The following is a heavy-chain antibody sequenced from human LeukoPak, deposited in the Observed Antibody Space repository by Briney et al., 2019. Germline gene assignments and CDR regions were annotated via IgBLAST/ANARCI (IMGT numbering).Heavy chain of an antibody. D-gene: IGHD1-7*01. J-gene: IGHJ4*02. CDR3: ARGVAWNYAY. V-gene: IGHV4-34*01. Sequence: PSETLSLTCAVYGESLSGYYWSWLRQPPGKGLEWIGEINHSGSTNYNPSLKSRVTISADTSKNQFSLKLSSVTAADTAVYYCARGVAWNYAYWGQGTLVTVSS. CDR2: INHSGST. CDR1: GESLSGYY.